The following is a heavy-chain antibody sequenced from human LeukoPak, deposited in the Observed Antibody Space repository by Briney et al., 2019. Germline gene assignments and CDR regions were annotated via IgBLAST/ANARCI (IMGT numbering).Heavy chain of an antibody. CDR3: ARVGDYGDYTWYFDY. D-gene: IGHD4-17*01. V-gene: IGHV1-2*02. CDR2: IDPNSGGT. J-gene: IGHJ4*02. Sequence: ASVKVSCKASGYTFTGYYMHWVRQAPGQGLEWMEWIDPNSGGTNYAQKFQGRVTMTRDTSISTAYMELSRLRSDDTAVYYCARVGDYGDYTWYFDYWGQGTLVTVSS. CDR1: GYTFTGYY.